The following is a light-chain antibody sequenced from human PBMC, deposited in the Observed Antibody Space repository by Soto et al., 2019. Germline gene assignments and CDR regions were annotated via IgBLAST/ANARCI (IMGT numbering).Light chain of an antibody. Sequence: EVVLTQSPATLSLSPGERATLSCRASQSVSDYLGWFQQKPGQAPRLLIYDASNRATCVPARFSGSGSGTDFPLTISSLEPEDFAVYYCQQRSDWSFTFGPGTKVDIK. J-gene: IGKJ3*01. CDR1: QSVSDY. CDR3: QQRSDWSFT. V-gene: IGKV3-11*01. CDR2: DAS.